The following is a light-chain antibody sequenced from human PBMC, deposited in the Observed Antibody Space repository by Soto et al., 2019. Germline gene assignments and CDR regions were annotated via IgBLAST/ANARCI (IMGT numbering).Light chain of an antibody. V-gene: IGKV3D-15*01. CDR1: QSIGSN. CDR2: GAS. J-gene: IGKJ5*01. CDR3: QQYNYWPIT. Sequence: EIVMTQSPATLSVSPGERATLSCRASQSIGSNLSWYQQKPGQSPRLLIYGASTRATGLPARFSGRWSGTEFTLTISCLQSEDVALYCWQQYNYWPITFGQGTRLEI.